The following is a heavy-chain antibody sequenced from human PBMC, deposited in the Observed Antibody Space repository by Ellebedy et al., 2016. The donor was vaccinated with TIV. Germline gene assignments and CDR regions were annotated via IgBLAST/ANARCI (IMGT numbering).Heavy chain of an antibody. V-gene: IGHV4-59*01. CDR1: GGSFSTFY. CDR3: ARGYVADAFDI. Sequence: SETLSLTCTVSGGSFSTFYWSWIRQPPGKELEWIGYIFYSETTNYNPSLKSRVSISVDTSKNRFSLRLTSVTAADTALYYCARGYVADAFDIWGQGTMVTVSS. J-gene: IGHJ3*02. D-gene: IGHD5-12*01. CDR2: IFYSETT.